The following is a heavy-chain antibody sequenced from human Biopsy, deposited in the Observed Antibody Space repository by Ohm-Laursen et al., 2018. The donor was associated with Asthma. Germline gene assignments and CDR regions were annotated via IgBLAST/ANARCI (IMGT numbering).Heavy chain of an antibody. CDR1: GVTFSDHY. CDR2: ITGSGGFT. Sequence: SLRLSCSASGVTFSDHYMSWVRQAPGKGLEWVSSITGSGGFTYYADSVKGRFTISRDKSDNTLYLQMNSLTAEDTAVYHCAKDERAYYGSDSKYMQPVPIGDWGQGTVVIVSA. CDR3: AKDERAYYGSDSKYMQPVPIGD. D-gene: IGHD2-21*01. J-gene: IGHJ4*02. V-gene: IGHV3-23*01.